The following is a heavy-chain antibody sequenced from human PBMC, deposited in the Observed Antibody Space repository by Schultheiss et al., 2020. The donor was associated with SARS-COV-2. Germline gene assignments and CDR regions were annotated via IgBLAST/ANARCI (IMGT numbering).Heavy chain of an antibody. CDR1: GYSFTSYG. V-gene: IGHV1-2*02. CDR3: AREGTFTYAFDI. CDR2: INPNSGGT. J-gene: IGHJ3*02. Sequence: GESLKISCKGSGYSFTSYGVSWVRQAPGQGLEWMGWINPNSGGTNYAQKFQGRVTMTRNTSISTAYMELSRLRSDDTAVYYCAREGTFTYAFDIWGQGTMVTVSS.